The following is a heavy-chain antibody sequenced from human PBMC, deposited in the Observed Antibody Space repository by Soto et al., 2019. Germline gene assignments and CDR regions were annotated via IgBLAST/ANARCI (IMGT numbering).Heavy chain of an antibody. CDR1: GYTFTSYG. V-gene: IGHV1-18*01. Sequence: ASVKVSCKASGYTFTSYGISWVRQAPGQGHEWMGWISAYNGNTNYAQKLQGRVTMTTDTSTSTAYMELRSLRSDDTAVYYCARDIVVVPAAMPRYYYMDVWGKGTTVTVSS. D-gene: IGHD2-2*01. CDR3: ARDIVVVPAAMPRYYYMDV. CDR2: ISAYNGNT. J-gene: IGHJ6*03.